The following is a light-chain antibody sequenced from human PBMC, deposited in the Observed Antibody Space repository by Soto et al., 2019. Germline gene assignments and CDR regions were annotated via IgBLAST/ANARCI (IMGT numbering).Light chain of an antibody. V-gene: IGKV3-15*01. J-gene: IGKJ1*01. CDR2: DAS. Sequence: ELVMTQSPATLSVSPGERATLSCRASQSVSSNLAWYQQKPGQAPRLLIHDASTRATGIPARFSGSGSGTEFTLTISSLQAEDVALYYCQQYNIWPRTFGQGTKVDI. CDR1: QSVSSN. CDR3: QQYNIWPRT.